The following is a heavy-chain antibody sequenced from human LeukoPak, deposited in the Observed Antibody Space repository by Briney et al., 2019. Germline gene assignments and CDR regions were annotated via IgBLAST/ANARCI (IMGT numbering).Heavy chain of an antibody. J-gene: IGHJ4*02. CDR2: ISGSGGST. CDR1: GFTFSTYV. Sequence: GGSLRLSCAASGFTFSTYVMSWVRHAPGKGLEEVSAISGSGGSTYYADSVKGRFTISRDNSKNTLYLQMNSLGADDTAVYYCAKGNWRYFDYWGQGTLVTVSS. CDR3: AKGNWRYFDY. V-gene: IGHV3-23*01. D-gene: IGHD1-1*01.